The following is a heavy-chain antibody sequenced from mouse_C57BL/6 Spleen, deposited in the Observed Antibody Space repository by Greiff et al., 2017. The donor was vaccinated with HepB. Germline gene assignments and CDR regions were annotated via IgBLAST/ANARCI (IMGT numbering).Heavy chain of an antibody. CDR2: IYPGSGST. Sequence: QVQLQHPGAELVKPGASVKMSCKASGYTFTSYWITWVKQRPGQGLEWIGDIYPGSGSTNYNEKFKSKATLTVDTSSSTAYMQLSSLTSEDSAVYYCARSLLWLRREFDYWGQGTTLTVSS. J-gene: IGHJ2*01. D-gene: IGHD2-2*01. CDR1: GYTFTSYW. CDR3: ARSLLWLRREFDY. V-gene: IGHV1-55*01.